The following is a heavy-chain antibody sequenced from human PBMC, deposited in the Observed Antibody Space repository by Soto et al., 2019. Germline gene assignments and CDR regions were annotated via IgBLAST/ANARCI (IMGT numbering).Heavy chain of an antibody. V-gene: IGHV1-69*06. CDR1: GGTFSSFA. Sequence: QVQLVQSGAEVRTPGSSVKVSCTASGGTFSSFAINWVRQAPGQGLEWMGGIIPIFGTANYAQQFQGRVTITADKSTSTAYMELSSLRSEDTAVYYCARGQRAGGSYSAFDIWGQGTMVTVSS. CDR3: ARGQRAGGSYSAFDI. CDR2: IIPIFGTA. J-gene: IGHJ3*02. D-gene: IGHD1-26*01.